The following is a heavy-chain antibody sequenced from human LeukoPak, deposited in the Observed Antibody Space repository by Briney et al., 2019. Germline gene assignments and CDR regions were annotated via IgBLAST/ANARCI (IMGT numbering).Heavy chain of an antibody. V-gene: IGHV4-34*01. D-gene: IGHD3-16*01. CDR1: GGSFSGYY. Sequence: SETLSLTCAVYGGSFSGYYWSWIRQPPGKGLEWIGEINHSGSTNYNPSLKSRVTISVDTSKNQFSLKLSSVTAADTAVYYCARGRGGSDGGWDFDYWGQGTLVTVSS. CDR3: ARGRGGSDGGWDFDY. J-gene: IGHJ4*02. CDR2: INHSGST.